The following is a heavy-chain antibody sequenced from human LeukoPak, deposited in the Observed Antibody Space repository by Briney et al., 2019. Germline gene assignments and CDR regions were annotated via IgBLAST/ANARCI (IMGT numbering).Heavy chain of an antibody. CDR1: GGSIRSSYYY. V-gene: IGHV4-39*02. CDR2: IYDSGST. D-gene: IGHD6-19*01. CDR3: ARDSYSSGWFYY. Sequence: PSETLSLTCTVSGGSIRSSYYYWGWIRQPPGKGLEWIGSIYDSGSTYYNPSLKSRVTISVDTSKNQFSLKLNSVTAADTAVYYCARDSYSSGWFYYWGQGTLVTVSS. J-gene: IGHJ4*02.